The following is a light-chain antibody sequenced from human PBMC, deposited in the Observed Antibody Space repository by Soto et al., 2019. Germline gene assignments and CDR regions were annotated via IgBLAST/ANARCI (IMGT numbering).Light chain of an antibody. CDR2: DVS. CDR3: QQFNSYPIT. J-gene: IGKJ5*01. V-gene: IGKV1-13*02. CDR1: QDIRGA. Sequence: AIQVTQSPSSLSASGGDRVTITCRASQDIRGALAWYQQKPGKAPKLLIYDVSTLEGGVPSRFSGSGSGTEFTLTISSLQPEDFGTYYCQQFNSYPITFGHGTRLEIK.